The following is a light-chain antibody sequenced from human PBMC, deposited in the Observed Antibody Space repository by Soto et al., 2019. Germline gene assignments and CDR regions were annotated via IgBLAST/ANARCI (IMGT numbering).Light chain of an antibody. CDR3: QQRTLWPRT. CDR2: GAS. Sequence: EIVLTQSPATLSLSPGERATLSCRASQSLSGTLAWFQQKVGQPPRLLIYGASNRATGIPARFSASGSGIDFTLPISSLEHEDFAVYYCQQRTLWPRTFGQGTKVEIK. CDR1: QSLSGT. J-gene: IGKJ1*01. V-gene: IGKV3-11*01.